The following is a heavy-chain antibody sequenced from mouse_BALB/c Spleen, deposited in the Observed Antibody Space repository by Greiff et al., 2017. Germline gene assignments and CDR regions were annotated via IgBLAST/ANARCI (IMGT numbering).Heavy chain of an antibody. CDR2: IDPANGNT. CDR1: GFNIKDTY. Sequence: LVESGAELVKPGASVKLSCTASGFNIKDTYMHWVKQRPEQGLEWIGRIDPANGNTKYDPKFQGKATITADTSSNTAYLQLSSLTSEDTAVYYCASYGSSPDYWGQGTTLTVSS. CDR3: ASYGSSPDY. J-gene: IGHJ2*01. V-gene: IGHV14-3*02. D-gene: IGHD1-1*01.